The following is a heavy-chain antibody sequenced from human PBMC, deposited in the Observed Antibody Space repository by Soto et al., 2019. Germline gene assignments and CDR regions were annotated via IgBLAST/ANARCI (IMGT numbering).Heavy chain of an antibody. CDR2: MNPNSGNT. Sequence: ASVKVSCKASGYTFTSYDINWVRQATGQGLEWMGWMNPNSGNTGYAQKFQGRVTMTRNTSISTAYMELSSLRSEDTAVYYCARGRQTFDRDAFDIWGQGTMVTVSS. CDR1: GYTFTSYD. V-gene: IGHV1-8*01. J-gene: IGHJ3*02. D-gene: IGHD3-9*01. CDR3: ARGRQTFDRDAFDI.